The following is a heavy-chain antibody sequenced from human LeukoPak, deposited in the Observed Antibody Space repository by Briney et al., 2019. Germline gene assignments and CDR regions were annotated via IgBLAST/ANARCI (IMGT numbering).Heavy chain of an antibody. J-gene: IGHJ5*02. CDR3: ARGRARYCSSTSCYKALDP. CDR1: GGSISSYY. Sequence: SETLSLTCTVSGGSISSYYWSWIRQPPGKGLEWIGYIYYSGSTNYNPSLKSRATISVDTSKNQFSLKLSSVTAADTAVYYCARGRARYCSSTSCYKALDPWGQGTLVTVSS. CDR2: IYYSGST. V-gene: IGHV4-59*12. D-gene: IGHD2-2*02.